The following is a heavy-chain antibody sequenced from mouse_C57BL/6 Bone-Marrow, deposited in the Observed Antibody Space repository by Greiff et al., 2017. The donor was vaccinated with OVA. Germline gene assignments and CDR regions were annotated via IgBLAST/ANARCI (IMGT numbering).Heavy chain of an antibody. Sequence: QVQLQQPGAELVRPGTSVKLSCKASGYTFTSYWMHWVKQRPGQGLEWIGVIDPSDSYTNYNQKFKGKATLTVDTSSSTAYMQLSSLTSEDSAVYYCARGRLRCDYWGQGTTLTVSS. CDR2: IDPSDSYT. V-gene: IGHV1-59*01. D-gene: IGHD1-1*01. CDR3: ARGRLRCDY. J-gene: IGHJ2*01. CDR1: GYTFTSYW.